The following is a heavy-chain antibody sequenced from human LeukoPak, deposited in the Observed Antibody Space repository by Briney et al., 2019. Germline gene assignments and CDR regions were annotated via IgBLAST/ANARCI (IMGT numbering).Heavy chain of an antibody. V-gene: IGHV4-30-2*01. J-gene: IGHJ4*02. CDR1: GGSISSGGYY. CDR2: IYHSGST. CDR3: AREAPNPNNSGSVYFDY. D-gene: IGHD3-10*01. Sequence: SETLSLTCTVSGGSISSGGYYWSWIRQPPGKGLEWIGYIYHSGSTYYNPSLKSRVTISVDRSKNQFSLKLSSVTAADTAVYYCAREAPNPNNSGSVYFDYWGQGTLVTVSS.